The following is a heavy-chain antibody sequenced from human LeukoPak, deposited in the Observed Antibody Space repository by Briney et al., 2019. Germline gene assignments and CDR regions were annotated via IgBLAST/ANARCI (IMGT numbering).Heavy chain of an antibody. CDR1: GDSVSSNSAA. D-gene: IGHD1-26*01. CDR2: TYYRSMWYN. V-gene: IGHV6-1*01. J-gene: IGHJ4*02. CDR3: VREVGATPRGRWEFDY. Sequence: KTSQTLSLTCAISGDSVSSNSAAWNWIRQSPSRGLEWLGRTYYRSMWYNDYAVSVKSRITINPDTSKNQFSLQLNSVTPEDTAVYYCVREVGATPRGRWEFDYWGQGTLVTVSS.